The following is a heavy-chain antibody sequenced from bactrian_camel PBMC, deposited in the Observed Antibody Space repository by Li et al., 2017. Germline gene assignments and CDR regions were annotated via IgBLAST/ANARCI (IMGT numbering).Heavy chain of an antibody. CDR2: INSGGGMT. V-gene: IGHV3S40*01. J-gene: IGHJ4*01. D-gene: IGHD5*01. Sequence: VQLVESGGGLVQPGGSLRLPCAASGSIFRDYDMSWVRQAPGKGLEWVSAINSGGGMTYYADSVKGRFTISRDNATNTVYLQMNSLKPEDTATYYCAKDPSFGGWDLRSARGQGTQVTVS. CDR1: GSIFRDYD. CDR3: AKDPSFGGWDLRSA.